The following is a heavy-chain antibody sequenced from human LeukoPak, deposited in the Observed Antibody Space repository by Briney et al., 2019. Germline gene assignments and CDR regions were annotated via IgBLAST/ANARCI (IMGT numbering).Heavy chain of an antibody. CDR2: IFYSGST. V-gene: IGHV4-59*01. D-gene: IGHD3-22*01. CDR3: ARGFYYDSSGYPPDY. J-gene: IGHJ4*02. CDR1: GGSISTYY. Sequence: PSETLSLTCTVSGGSISTYYWSWIRQPPGKGLEWIGYIFYSGSTNYNPSLKSRVTISLDTSKNQFSLNLSSVTAADTAVYYCARGFYYDSSGYPPDYWAQGTLVTVSS.